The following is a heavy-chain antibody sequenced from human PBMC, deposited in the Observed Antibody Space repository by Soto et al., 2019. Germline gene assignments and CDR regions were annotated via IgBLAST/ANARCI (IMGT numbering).Heavy chain of an antibody. CDR1: GYTFTSYD. CDR3: ARLPGGTAPRPDY. V-gene: IGHV1-8*01. J-gene: IGHJ4*02. Sequence: ASVKVSCKASGYTFTSYDISWVRQATGQGLEWMGWMNPNSGNTGYAQKFQGRVTMTRNTSISTAYMELSSLRADDTAVYYCARLPGGTAPRPDYWGQGTTVTVSS. CDR2: MNPNSGNT. D-gene: IGHD6-6*01.